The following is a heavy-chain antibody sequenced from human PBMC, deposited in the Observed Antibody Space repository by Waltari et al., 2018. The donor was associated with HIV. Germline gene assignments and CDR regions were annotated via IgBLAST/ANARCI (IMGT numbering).Heavy chain of an antibody. CDR1: GYSITSAHS. CDR2: LSHSGKT. CDR3: ARLMSTTRFDS. V-gene: IGHV4-38-2*01. J-gene: IGHJ4*02. D-gene: IGHD1-7*01. Sequence: QVQLQESGPGLVKPSETLSLTCRVSGYSITSAHSWGWIRQPTGKGLQLIGSLSHSGKTYYDPTLKSRINISRDTSKNLFSLELTSVTAADTAVYYCARLMSTTRFDSWGQGTLVSVSS.